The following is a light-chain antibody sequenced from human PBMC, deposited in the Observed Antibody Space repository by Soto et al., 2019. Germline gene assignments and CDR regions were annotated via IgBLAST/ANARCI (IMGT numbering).Light chain of an antibody. Sequence: DIVMTQYPDSLAVSLGARATINCKSSQSVLYSSNNKNYLAWYQQKPGQPPKLLIYWASTRESGVPDRFRGSGSGTDFTLTINSLQAEDVAVYYCQQYYSTPLTFGQGTKVDIK. CDR2: WAS. CDR3: QQYYSTPLT. CDR1: QSVLYSSNNKNY. J-gene: IGKJ1*01. V-gene: IGKV4-1*01.